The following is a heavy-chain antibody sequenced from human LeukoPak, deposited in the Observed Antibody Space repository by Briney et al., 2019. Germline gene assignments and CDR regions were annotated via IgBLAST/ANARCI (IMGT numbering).Heavy chain of an antibody. CDR2: TSGSGSDT. Sequence: GGSLRLSCAASGFTFSSFAMNWVRQAPGKGLEWVSVTSGSGSDTYYADSVKGRFTISRDNSKNTLYLQMNSLRAEDTAVYYCARAPYSSSWYNYYYGMDVWGQGTTVTVSS. V-gene: IGHV3-23*01. CDR3: ARAPYSSSWYNYYYGMDV. CDR1: GFTFSSFA. D-gene: IGHD6-13*01. J-gene: IGHJ6*02.